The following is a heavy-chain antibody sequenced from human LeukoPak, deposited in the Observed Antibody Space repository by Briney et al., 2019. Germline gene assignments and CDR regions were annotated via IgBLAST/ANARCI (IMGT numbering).Heavy chain of an antibody. J-gene: IGHJ4*02. CDR3: ARSCCSSTSCWRGYFDY. V-gene: IGHV4-30-2*01. D-gene: IGHD2-2*01. CDR2: IYHSGST. CDR1: GGSISSGGYY. Sequence: PSETLSLTCTVSGGSISSGGYYWSWIRQPPGKGLEWIGYIYHSGSTYYNPSLKSRVTISVDRSKNQFSLKLSSVTAADTAVYYCARSCCSSTSCWRGYFDYWGQGTLVTVSS.